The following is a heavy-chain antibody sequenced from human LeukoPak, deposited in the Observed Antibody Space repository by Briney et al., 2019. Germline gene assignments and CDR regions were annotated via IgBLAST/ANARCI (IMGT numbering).Heavy chain of an antibody. D-gene: IGHD3-22*01. CDR3: AKDHSSFSYYYGMDV. CDR1: GFTFSSYS. V-gene: IGHV3-48*01. CDR2: ISSSSSTI. Sequence: GGSLRLSCAASGFTFSSYSMNWVRQAPGKGLEWVSYISSSSSTIYYADSVKGRFTISRDNAKNTLYLQMNSLRAEDTAVYYCAKDHSSFSYYYGMDVWGQGTTVTVSS. J-gene: IGHJ6*02.